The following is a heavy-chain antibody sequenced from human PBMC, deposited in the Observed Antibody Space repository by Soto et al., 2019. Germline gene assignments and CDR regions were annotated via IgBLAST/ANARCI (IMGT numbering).Heavy chain of an antibody. Sequence: GGSLRLSCAASGFTFSSYGMHWVRQAPEKGLEWVAVISYDGSKKYYADSVKGRFTIYRDNSKNTLYLQMSSLRAEDTAVYYCSKDYGIPRHLYYFDYWGQGTLVTVSS. D-gene: IGHD1-26*01. J-gene: IGHJ4*02. CDR2: ISYDGSKK. V-gene: IGHV3-30*18. CDR1: GFTFSSYG. CDR3: SKDYGIPRHLYYFDY.